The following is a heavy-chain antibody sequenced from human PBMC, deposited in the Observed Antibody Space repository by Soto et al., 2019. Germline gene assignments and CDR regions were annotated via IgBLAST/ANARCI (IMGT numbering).Heavy chain of an antibody. V-gene: IGHV3-7*01. Sequence: EVQLVESGRGLVQPGGSLRLSCAVSGFTFSNYWMSWVRQTPGKGLEWLANLNQDGGHNYYVDSVKGRFTISRDNARNSLFLHMNGLRAEDTAVYFCARIGYSSSSFDYWGQGTLVTVSS. D-gene: IGHD6-6*01. CDR3: ARIGYSSSSFDY. J-gene: IGHJ4*02. CDR2: LNQDGGHN. CDR1: GFTFSNYW.